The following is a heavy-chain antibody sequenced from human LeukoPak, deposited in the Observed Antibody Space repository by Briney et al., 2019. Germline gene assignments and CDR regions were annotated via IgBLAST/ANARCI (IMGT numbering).Heavy chain of an antibody. D-gene: IGHD2/OR15-2a*01. Sequence: ASVKVSCKASGYTFTSYGISWVRQAPGQGLEWMGWISAYNGNTNYAQNFQGRVTMTRDTSSTTVYMELTRLRSDDTAVYYCARPLGSLKEYWWFDPWGQGTLVTVSS. J-gene: IGHJ5*02. CDR3: ARPLGSLKEYWWFDP. CDR1: GYTFTSYG. V-gene: IGHV1-18*01. CDR2: ISAYNGNT.